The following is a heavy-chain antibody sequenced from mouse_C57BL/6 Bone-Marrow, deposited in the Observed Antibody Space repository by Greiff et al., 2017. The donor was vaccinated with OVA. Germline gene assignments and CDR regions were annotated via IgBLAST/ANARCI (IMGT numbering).Heavy chain of an antibody. J-gene: IGHJ1*03. V-gene: IGHV1-18*01. D-gene: IGHD3-1*01. Sequence: EVQLQQSGPELVKPGASVKIPCKASGYTFTDYNMDWVKQSHGKSLEWIGDINPNNGGTIYNQKFKGKATLTVDKSSSTSYMELRSLSAEDTAVYFFASMGYPRCFDFWGTGTTVTVSS. CDR2: INPNNGGT. CDR1: GYTFTDYN. CDR3: ASMGYPRCFDF.